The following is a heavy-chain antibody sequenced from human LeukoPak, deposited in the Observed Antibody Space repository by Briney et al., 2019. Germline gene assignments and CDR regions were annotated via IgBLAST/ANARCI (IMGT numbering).Heavy chain of an antibody. Sequence: GGSLRLSCAASGFTFSSYDMHWVRQATGKGLEWVSAIGTAGDTYYPGSVKGRLTISRDNSRNTLYLQMNSLRAEDTAVYYCARDTSLVPFDYWGQGTLVTVSS. CDR2: IGTAGDT. CDR1: GFTFSSYD. D-gene: IGHD6-6*01. J-gene: IGHJ4*02. CDR3: ARDTSLVPFDY. V-gene: IGHV3-13*01.